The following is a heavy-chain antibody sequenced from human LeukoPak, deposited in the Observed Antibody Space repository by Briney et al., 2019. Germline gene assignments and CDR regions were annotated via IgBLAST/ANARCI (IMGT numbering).Heavy chain of an antibody. J-gene: IGHJ6*02. V-gene: IGHV4-61*02. CDR3: AGARLSSSSYYYYGMDV. CDR1: GGSISSGSYY. CDR2: IYTSGST. Sequence: SETLSLTCTVSGGSISSGSYYWSWIRQPAGKGLEWIGRIYTSGSTNYNPSLKSRVTISVDTSKNQFSLKLSSVTAADTAVYYCAGARLSSSSYYYYGMDVWGQGTTVTVSS. D-gene: IGHD6-13*01.